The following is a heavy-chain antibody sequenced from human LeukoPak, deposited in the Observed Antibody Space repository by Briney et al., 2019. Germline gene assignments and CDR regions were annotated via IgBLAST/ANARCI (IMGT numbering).Heavy chain of an antibody. V-gene: IGHV1-2*02. J-gene: IGHJ4*02. CDR3: AREFVGIAAAGYYFDY. D-gene: IGHD6-13*01. Sequence: ASVKVSCKASGYTFTGYYMHWVRQAPGQGLEWMGWINPNSGGANYAQRFQGRVTMTRDTSISTAYMELSRLRSDDTAVYYCAREFVGIAAAGYYFDYWGQGTLVTVSS. CDR1: GYTFTGYY. CDR2: INPNSGGA.